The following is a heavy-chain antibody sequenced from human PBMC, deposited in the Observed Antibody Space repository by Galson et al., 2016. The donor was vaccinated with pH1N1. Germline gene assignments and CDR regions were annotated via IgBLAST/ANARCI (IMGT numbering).Heavy chain of an antibody. CDR3: ATEDYYTSPY. CDR1: GFIFSDYW. Sequence: SLRLSCAASGFIFSDYWMSWVRQAPGKGLEWVAKINQDGSRKYYVDSMKGRCTISRDNAENSLSLQMNSRRVEDTALYYCATEDYYTSPYWGQGILVTVSS. CDR2: INQDGSRK. J-gene: IGHJ4*02. V-gene: IGHV3-7*01. D-gene: IGHD1-26*01.